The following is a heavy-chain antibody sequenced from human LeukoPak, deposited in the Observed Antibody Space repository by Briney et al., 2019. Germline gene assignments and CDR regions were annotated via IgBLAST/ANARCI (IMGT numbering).Heavy chain of an antibody. CDR2: IYYSGST. Sequence: PSETLALTWTVSGGSISSGGYYWSWIRQHPGKGLEWIGYIYYSGSTYYNPSLKSRVTISVDTSKNQFSLKLSSVTAADTAVYYCARESRYYYYMDVWGKGTTVTVSS. CDR3: ARESRYYYYMDV. D-gene: IGHD5/OR15-5a*01. V-gene: IGHV4-31*02. CDR1: GGSISSGGYY. J-gene: IGHJ6*03.